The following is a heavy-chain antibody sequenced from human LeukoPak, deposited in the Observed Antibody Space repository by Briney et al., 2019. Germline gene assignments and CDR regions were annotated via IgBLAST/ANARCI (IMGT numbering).Heavy chain of an antibody. D-gene: IGHD3-10*01. CDR2: IHYSGST. CDR3: ARDDRAKRIITMVRGAFYYMDV. J-gene: IGHJ6*03. Sequence: SETLSLTCTVSGDSISSSSYYWGWIRQPPGKGLEWIGSIHYSGSTYYNPSLKSRVTISVDTSKNQFSLKLSSVTAAGTAVYYCARDDRAKRIITMVRGAFYYMDVWGKGTTVTVSS. CDR1: GDSISSSSYY. V-gene: IGHV4-39*07.